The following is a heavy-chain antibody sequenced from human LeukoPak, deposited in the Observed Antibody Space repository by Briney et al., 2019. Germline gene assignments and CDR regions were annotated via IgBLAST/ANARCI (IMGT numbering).Heavy chain of an antibody. V-gene: IGHV3-23*01. CDR1: GFAFRNYD. D-gene: IGHD3-10*01. CDR2: ITTDGSGA. Sequence: GGSLRLSCAASGFAFRNYDMIWVRQAPGRGLEWVSGITTDGSGAYYADSVKGRFTLSRDNSKNTVVLEMNSLRGEDAAIYYCAKGVLGAGSLLEYFQHWGQGTLVTVSS. CDR3: AKGVLGAGSLLEYFQH. J-gene: IGHJ1*01.